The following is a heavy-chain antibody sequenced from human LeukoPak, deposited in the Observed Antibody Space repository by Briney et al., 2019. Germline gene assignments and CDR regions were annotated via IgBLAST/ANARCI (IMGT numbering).Heavy chain of an antibody. CDR1: GFTFDDYA. J-gene: IGHJ4*02. Sequence: PGGSLRLSCAASGFTFDDYAMHWVRQAPGKGLEWVSGISWNSGSIGYADSVKGRFTISRDNAKNPLYLQMNSLRAEDTALYYCAKDSYYDSSGQGYFDYWGQGTLVTVSS. D-gene: IGHD3-22*01. CDR2: ISWNSGSI. CDR3: AKDSYYDSSGQGYFDY. V-gene: IGHV3-9*01.